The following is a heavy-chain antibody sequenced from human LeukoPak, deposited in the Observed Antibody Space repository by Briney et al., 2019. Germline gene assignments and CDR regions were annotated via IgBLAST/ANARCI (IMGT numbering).Heavy chain of an antibody. Sequence: GGSLRLSCATSGFTFSSYSMNWVRQAPGKGLEWVSSITSSSSYIYYADSVKGRFTISRDNAKNSLYLQMNSLRAEDTAVYYCAELGITTIGGVWGKGTTVTISS. CDR3: AELGITTIGGV. CDR2: ITSSSSYI. V-gene: IGHV3-21*01. CDR1: GFTFSSYS. D-gene: IGHD3-10*02. J-gene: IGHJ6*04.